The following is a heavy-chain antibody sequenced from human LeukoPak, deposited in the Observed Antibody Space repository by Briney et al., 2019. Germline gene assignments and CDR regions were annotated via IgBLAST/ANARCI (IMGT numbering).Heavy chain of an antibody. CDR3: ARQRGSALASTHHCWFDP. V-gene: IGHV4-34*01. D-gene: IGHD3-10*01. Sequence: SSETLSLTCAVYGGSFSGYYWRWIRQPPGKGLEWIGEINHGGSTNYNPSLESRVTISVDTSKNQFSLKLSSVTAADTAVYYCARQRGSALASTHHCWFDPWGQGTLVTVSS. CDR2: INHGGST. CDR1: GGSFSGYY. J-gene: IGHJ5*02.